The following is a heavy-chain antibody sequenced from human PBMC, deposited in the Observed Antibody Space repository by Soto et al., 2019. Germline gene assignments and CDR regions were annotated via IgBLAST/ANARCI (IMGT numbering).Heavy chain of an antibody. V-gene: IGHV5-10-1*01. D-gene: IGHD2-15*01. CDR1: GYSFTSYW. J-gene: IGHJ3*02. CDR2: IDPSDSYT. Sequence: GESLKISCKGCGYSFTSYWISGVRQMPGKGLEWMGRIDPSDSYTNYSPSFQGHVTISADKSISTAYLQWSSLKASDTAMYYCASGEECSGGSCYSDDAFDIWGQATMLTVS. CDR3: ASGEECSGGSCYSDDAFDI.